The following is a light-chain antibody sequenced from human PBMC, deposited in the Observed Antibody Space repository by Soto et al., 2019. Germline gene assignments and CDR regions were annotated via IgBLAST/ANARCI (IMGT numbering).Light chain of an antibody. CDR2: DAS. V-gene: IGKV1-5*01. CDR1: QTISNW. Sequence: DIQMTQSPSTLSASVGDRVTITCRASQTISNWLAWYQQKPGKAPTLLIYDASTLERGVPSRFSGTGSGTEFTLSIDSLQPDDFATYYCQHYNSYSEAFGQGTNVDIK. CDR3: QHYNSYSEA. J-gene: IGKJ1*01.